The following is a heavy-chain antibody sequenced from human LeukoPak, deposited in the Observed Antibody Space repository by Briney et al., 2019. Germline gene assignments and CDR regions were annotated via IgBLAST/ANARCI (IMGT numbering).Heavy chain of an antibody. CDR1: GYTFTGYY. J-gene: IGHJ4*02. CDR3: ARVWLRDPWSPPYCGGDCLGPFDY. D-gene: IGHD2-21*01. CDR2: INPNSGGT. V-gene: IGHV1-2*02. Sequence: GASVKVSCKASGYTFTGYYMHWVRQAPGQGLEWMGWINPNSGGTNYAQKFQGRVTMTRDTSISTAYMELSSLRSEDTAVYYCARVWLRDPWSPPYCGGDCLGPFDYWGQGTLVTVSS.